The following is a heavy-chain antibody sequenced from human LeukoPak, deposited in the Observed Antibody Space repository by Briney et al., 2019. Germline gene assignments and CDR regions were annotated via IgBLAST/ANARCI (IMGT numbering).Heavy chain of an antibody. D-gene: IGHD1-26*01. CDR3: AREGGSYDLDY. CDR2: IYSGGST. J-gene: IGHJ4*02. V-gene: IGHV3-66*01. Sequence: PGGSLRLSCAASGFTVSSNYMSWVRQAPGKGLEWVSVIYSGGSTYYADSVKGRFTISRDNSKNTLYLQMNSLRAEDTAVYYRAREGGSYDLDYWGQGTLVTVSS. CDR1: GFTVSSNY.